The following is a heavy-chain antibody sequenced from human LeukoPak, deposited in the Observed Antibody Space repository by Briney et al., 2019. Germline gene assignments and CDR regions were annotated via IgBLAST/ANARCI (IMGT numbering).Heavy chain of an antibody. J-gene: IGHJ4*02. V-gene: IGHV4-59*12. CDR1: GGSISGFY. Sequence: PSETLSLTCTVSGGSISGFYWNWIRQPPGKGLEWIGYVYYSGNTNYNPSLKSRVTISLDTSKNQFSLKLSSVTAADTAVYCCAREMGGSSFTYYFDYWGQGTLVTVSS. D-gene: IGHD6-13*01. CDR2: VYYSGNT. CDR3: AREMGGSSFTYYFDY.